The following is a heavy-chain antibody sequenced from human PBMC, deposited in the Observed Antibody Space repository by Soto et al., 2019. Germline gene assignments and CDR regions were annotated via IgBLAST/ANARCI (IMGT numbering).Heavy chain of an antibody. CDR1: GFTFSPYA. D-gene: IGHD3-16*01. Sequence: GGSLRLSCAASGFTFSPYAMTWVRQAPGKGLEWVSSISGSGGNTNYADSVKGRFTVSRDNSKRTLSLQMNSLTEEDTAIYYCAKGLRRLLRTQYYYGLDVWGRGTTVTV. CDR2: ISGSGGNT. J-gene: IGHJ6*02. CDR3: AKGLRRLLRTQYYYGLDV. V-gene: IGHV3-23*01.